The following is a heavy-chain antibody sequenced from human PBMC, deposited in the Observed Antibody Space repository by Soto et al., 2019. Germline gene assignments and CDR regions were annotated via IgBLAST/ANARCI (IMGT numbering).Heavy chain of an antibody. D-gene: IGHD3-22*01. CDR1: GGSIISRSFY. J-gene: IGHJ4*02. V-gene: IGHV4-39*01. CDR2: IYYSGST. Sequence: SEPLSLTWTVSGGSIISRSFYWGWISKPPGKGLEWIGSIYYSGSTYYNPSLKSRVTISVDMSKNQFSLKLSSVTAADTAVYYCARGTFYYDSHAYYGYWGQGTVVTVSS. CDR3: ARGTFYYDSHAYYGY.